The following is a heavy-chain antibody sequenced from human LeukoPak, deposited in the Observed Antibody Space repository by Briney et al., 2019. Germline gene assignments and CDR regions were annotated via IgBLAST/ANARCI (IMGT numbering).Heavy chain of an antibody. V-gene: IGHV3-53*01. D-gene: IGHD4-17*01. CDR2: IYSGGST. J-gene: IGHJ4*02. CDR1: GFTVSSNY. CDR3: ARSHDYGDYVFPFDY. Sequence: PGGSLRLSCAASGFTVSSNYMSWVRQAPGKGLEWVSVIYSGGSTYYADSVKGRFTISRDNSKNTLYLQMNSLRAEDTAVYYCARSHDYGDYVFPFDYWGQGTLVTVSS.